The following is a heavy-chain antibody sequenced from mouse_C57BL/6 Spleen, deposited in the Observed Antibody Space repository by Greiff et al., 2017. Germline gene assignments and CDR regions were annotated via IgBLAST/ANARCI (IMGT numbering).Heavy chain of an antibody. Sequence: QVKLQQPGAELVMPGASVKLSCKASGYTFTSSWMHWVKQRPGQGLEWIGAIDPSDSYPNYNQKFKGKSTLTVDKSASTAYMQLSSLTSEDSAVYYCARGCPYGNDFAWFAYWGQGTLVTVSA. CDR1: GYTFTSSW. CDR2: IDPSDSYP. CDR3: ARGCPYGNDFAWFAY. J-gene: IGHJ3*01. V-gene: IGHV1-69*01. D-gene: IGHD2-2*01.